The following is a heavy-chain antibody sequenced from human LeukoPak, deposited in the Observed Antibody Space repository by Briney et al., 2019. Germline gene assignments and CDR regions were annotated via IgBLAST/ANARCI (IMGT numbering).Heavy chain of an antibody. J-gene: IGHJ1*01. CDR1: SDSISSSNYY. Sequence: SETLSLTCTVSSDSISSSNYYWGWVRQPPGKELEWIGDIYYSGRTYYNSFLRSRLTLSVDTSRNQFSLKLSSVSASDTAAYYCARRRYYDSTGYLDWGQGTLVSVSP. CDR2: IYYSGRT. CDR3: ARRRYYDSTGYLD. D-gene: IGHD3-22*01. V-gene: IGHV4-39*01.